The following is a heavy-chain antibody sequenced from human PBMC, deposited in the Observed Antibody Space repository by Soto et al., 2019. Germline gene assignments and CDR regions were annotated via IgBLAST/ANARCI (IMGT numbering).Heavy chain of an antibody. J-gene: IGHJ4*02. CDR1: GGSISSGDHY. CDR2: IYYNGRT. D-gene: IGHD3-10*01. Sequence: ASETLSLTCTVSGGSISSGDHYWSWLRQAPGKGLEWIGYIYYNGRTYYNPSLKSRVTISVDTSKIHFSLKLSSVTAADTAVYYCARSLAGGSRSFWGLWGQGSLVPVSS. V-gene: IGHV4-30-4*01. CDR3: ARSLAGGSRSFWGL.